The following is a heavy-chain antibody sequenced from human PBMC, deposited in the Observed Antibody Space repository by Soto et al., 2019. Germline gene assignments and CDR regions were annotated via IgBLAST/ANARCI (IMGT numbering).Heavy chain of an antibody. D-gene: IGHD5-12*01. Sequence: QLQLQESGSGLVKPSQTLSLTCAVSGGSISSGGYSWSWIRQPPGKGLEWIGYIYHSGSTYYNPSLKSRVTIAGARSNNQCPRKRSSGTAADTAVYYCAAGGGLPRYYWGQGTLVTVSS. V-gene: IGHV4-30-2*01. CDR3: AAGGGLPRYY. CDR1: GGSISSGGYS. CDR2: IYHSGST. J-gene: IGHJ4*02.